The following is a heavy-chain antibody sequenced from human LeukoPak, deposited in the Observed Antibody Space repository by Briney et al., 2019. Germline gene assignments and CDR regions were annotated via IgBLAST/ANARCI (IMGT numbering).Heavy chain of an antibody. D-gene: IGHD3-22*01. V-gene: IGHV3-7*01. CDR3: ARDGGDSSGYRQYYFDY. CDR1: GFTFSSKW. Sequence: PGGSLRLSCAASGFTFSSKWMSWVRQAPGKGLEWVANIKYDGSEKYYVDSVKGRFTISRDDAKNSLYLQMNSLRAEDTAVYYCARDGGDSSGYRQYYFDYWGQGTLVTVSS. J-gene: IGHJ4*02. CDR2: IKYDGSEK.